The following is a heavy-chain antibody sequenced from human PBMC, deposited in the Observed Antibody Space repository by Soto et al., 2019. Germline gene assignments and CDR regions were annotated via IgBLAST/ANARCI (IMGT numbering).Heavy chain of an antibody. CDR1: GFTVSNNY. D-gene: IGHD6-25*01. J-gene: IGHJ4*02. CDR3: ATQRGGGGY. CDR2: IYSGGYT. V-gene: IGHV3-53*01. Sequence: EVQLVESGGGLIQPGGSLRLSCAVSGFTVSNNYMSWVRQAPGKGLEGVSVIYSGGYTAYGDSVKGRFTISRDNSKNTLYLQRNSRGADDRPVFSWATQRGGGGYWGQGTLVTVSS.